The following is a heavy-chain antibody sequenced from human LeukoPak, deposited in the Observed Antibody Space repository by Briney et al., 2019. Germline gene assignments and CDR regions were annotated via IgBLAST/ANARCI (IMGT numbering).Heavy chain of an antibody. Sequence: ASVKVSCKVPGYTLTELSMHWVRQAPGKGLEWMGGFDPVDGETIYAQKFQGRVTMTEDTSTDTAYMELSGLRSEDTAVYYCAASTPPGYYYYGMDVWGQGTTVTVSS. CDR1: GYTLTELS. CDR3: AASTPPGYYYYGMDV. CDR2: FDPVDGET. J-gene: IGHJ6*02. V-gene: IGHV1-24*01. D-gene: IGHD2-15*01.